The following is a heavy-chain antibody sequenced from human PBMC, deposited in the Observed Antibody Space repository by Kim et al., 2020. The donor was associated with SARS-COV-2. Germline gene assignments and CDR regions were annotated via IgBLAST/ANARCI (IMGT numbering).Heavy chain of an antibody. CDR3: ARHEGGHSGSYLNWFDP. Sequence: SETLSLTCTVSGGSISSSSYYWGWIRQPPGKGLEWIGSIYYSGSTYYNPSLKSRVTISVDTSKNQFSLKLSSVTAADTAVYYCARHEGGHSGSYLNWFDPWGQGTLVTVSS. V-gene: IGHV4-39*01. J-gene: IGHJ5*02. D-gene: IGHD1-26*01. CDR2: IYYSGST. CDR1: GGSISSSSYY.